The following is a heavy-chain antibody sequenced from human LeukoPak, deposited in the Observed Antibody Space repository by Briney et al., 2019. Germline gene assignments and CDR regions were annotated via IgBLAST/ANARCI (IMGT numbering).Heavy chain of an antibody. Sequence: GGSLRLSCAASGFTFSNYAMSWVRQTPGKGLEWVAATVGGRPDTYHAESVKGRFTVSRDDSRDTLFLQMNRLSVDDTAIYYCTKAPLRSCSGAFCYPFDYWGQGTLVTVSS. CDR3: TKAPLRSCSGAFCYPFDY. CDR1: GFTFSNYA. J-gene: IGHJ4*02. CDR2: TVGGRPDT. D-gene: IGHD2-8*02. V-gene: IGHV3-23*01.